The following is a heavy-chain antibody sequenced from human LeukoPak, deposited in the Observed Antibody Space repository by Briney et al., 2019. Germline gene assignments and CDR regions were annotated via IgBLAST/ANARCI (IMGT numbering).Heavy chain of an antibody. Sequence: SQTLSLTCTVSGGSISSGSYYWSWIRQPAGKGLEWIGRIYTSGSTNYNPSLKSRVTISVDRSKNQFSLKLSSVTAADTAVYYCAKDPSYYDILTGFYYYYGMDVWGQGTTVTVSS. CDR3: AKDPSYYDILTGFYYYYGMDV. CDR2: IYTSGST. J-gene: IGHJ6*02. V-gene: IGHV4-61*02. CDR1: GGSISSGSYY. D-gene: IGHD3-9*01.